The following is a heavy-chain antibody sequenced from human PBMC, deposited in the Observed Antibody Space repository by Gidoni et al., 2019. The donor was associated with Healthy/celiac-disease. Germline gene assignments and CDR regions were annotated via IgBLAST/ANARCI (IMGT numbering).Heavy chain of an antibody. CDR2: IYYSWST. CDR1: VGSVSSGSYY. J-gene: IGHJ5*02. Sequence: QVQLQESGPGLVKPSETLSLTCTVSVGSVSSGSYYWRWIREPPGKGLEWIGYIYYSWSTNENPSLKSRVTISVDTSKNQFSLKLSSVTAADTAVYYCAREDSYYDSSGDGRDTNWFDPWGQGTLVTVSS. V-gene: IGHV4-61*01. CDR3: AREDSYYDSSGDGRDTNWFDP. D-gene: IGHD3-22*01.